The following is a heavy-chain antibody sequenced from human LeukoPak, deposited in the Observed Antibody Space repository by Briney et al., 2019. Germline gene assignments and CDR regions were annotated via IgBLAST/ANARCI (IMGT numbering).Heavy chain of an antibody. Sequence: PGRPLRLSCAASGFTFDDYAMHWVRQAPGKGLEWVSGISWNSGSIGYADSVKGRFTISRDNAKNSLYLQMNSLRAEDTALYYCAKGNDSSGYYPFLPYWGQGTLVTVSS. CDR2: ISWNSGSI. CDR3: AKGNDSSGYYPFLPY. J-gene: IGHJ4*02. CDR1: GFTFDDYA. D-gene: IGHD3-22*01. V-gene: IGHV3-9*01.